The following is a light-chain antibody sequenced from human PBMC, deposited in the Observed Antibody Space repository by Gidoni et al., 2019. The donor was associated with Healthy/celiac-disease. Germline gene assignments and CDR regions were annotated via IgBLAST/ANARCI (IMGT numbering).Light chain of an antibody. V-gene: IGLV3-1*01. J-gene: IGLJ2*01. CDR3: QAWDSSTVV. CDR1: KLEDQY. CDR2: QDS. Sequence: SYELTQPPSVSVSPGQTASIHCSGDKLEDQYACWYQQKPGQSPVLVIYQDSKRPPGIPERFSGSNSGNTATLTIGGTQAMDEADYYCQAWDSSTVVFGGGTKLTVL.